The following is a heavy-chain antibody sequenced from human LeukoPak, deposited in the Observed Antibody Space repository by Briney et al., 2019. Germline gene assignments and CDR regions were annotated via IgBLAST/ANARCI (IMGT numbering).Heavy chain of an antibody. CDR2: ISAYNGNT. CDR3: ARDRSVLAVAGRGVDY. D-gene: IGHD6-19*01. Sequence: ASVKVSCKASGYTFTSYGISWVRQAPGQGLEWRGWISAYNGNTNYAQKLQGRVTMTTDTSTSTAYMELRSLRSDDTAVYYCARDRSVLAVAGRGVDYWGQGTLVTVSS. J-gene: IGHJ4*02. CDR1: GYTFTSYG. V-gene: IGHV1-18*01.